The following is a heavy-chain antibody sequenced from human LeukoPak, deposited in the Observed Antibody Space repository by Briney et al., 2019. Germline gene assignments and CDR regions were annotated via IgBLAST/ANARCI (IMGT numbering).Heavy chain of an antibody. J-gene: IGHJ5*02. CDR2: IIPSSATT. D-gene: IGHD6-13*01. Sequence: SVKVSCKASGGSFSRYHISWVRQAPGRGLEWMGGIIPSSATTNYAQNFQGRVTMTRNTSISTAYMELSSLRSEGTAVYYCARVRSGIAADWFDPWGQGTLVTVSS. V-gene: IGHV1-69*05. CDR1: GGSFSRYH. CDR3: ARVRSGIAADWFDP.